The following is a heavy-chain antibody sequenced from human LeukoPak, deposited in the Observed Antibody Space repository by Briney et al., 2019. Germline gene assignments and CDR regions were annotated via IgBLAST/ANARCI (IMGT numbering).Heavy chain of an antibody. V-gene: IGHV3-30-3*01. CDR2: ISYDGSNK. J-gene: IGHJ5*02. CDR3: ARDPSSSWVFDP. D-gene: IGHD6-13*01. Sequence: GGSLRLSCAASGFTFSSYAMHWVRQAPGKGLEWVAVISYDGSNKYYADSVKGRFTISRDNSKNTLYLQMNSLRAEDTAVYYCARDPSSSWVFDPWGQGTLVTASS. CDR1: GFTFSSYA.